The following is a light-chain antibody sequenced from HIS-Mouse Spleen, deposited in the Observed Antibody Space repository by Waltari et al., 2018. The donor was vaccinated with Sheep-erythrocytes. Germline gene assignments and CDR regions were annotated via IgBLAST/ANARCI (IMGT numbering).Light chain of an antibody. CDR2: DVS. CDR1: ISDVGGYNY. J-gene: IGLJ1*01. V-gene: IGLV2-11*01. Sequence: QSPLPPPPSVSGSPGQSVPISSTGTISDVGGYNYVSWYQQHPGKAPNLMIYDVSKRPSGVPDRFSGSKSGNTASLTISGLQAEDEADYYCCSYAGSYNHVFATGTKVTVL. CDR3: CSYAGSYNHV.